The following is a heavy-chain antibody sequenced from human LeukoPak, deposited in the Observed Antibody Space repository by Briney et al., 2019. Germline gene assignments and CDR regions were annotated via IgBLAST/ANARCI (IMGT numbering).Heavy chain of an antibody. CDR2: VYYSGSA. CDR3: ARAIEVGAMTPFDY. V-gene: IGHV4-39*07. D-gene: IGHD1-26*01. J-gene: IGHJ4*02. Sequence: SETLSRTCTVSGGSISRSSNYWGWIRQPPGKGLEWIGTVYYSGSATYNPSLKSRVTISVDTSKNQFSLKLTSVTAADTAVYYCARAIEVGAMTPFDYWGQGTLVTVSS. CDR1: GGSISRSSNY.